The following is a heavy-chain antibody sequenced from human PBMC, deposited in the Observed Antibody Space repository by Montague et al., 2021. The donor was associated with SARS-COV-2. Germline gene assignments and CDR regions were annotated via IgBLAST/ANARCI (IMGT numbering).Heavy chain of an antibody. Sequence: SXTLSLTCAVYGGSFSGYYWNWIRQPPGKGLEWIGEINHSGSANYNPSLKRRVTIPVDTSKNQFSLKLNSVTAADTAVYYCARLGEGVVTAPILGVGPYYSYFYMDVWGKGATVTVSS. D-gene: IGHD2-2*02. CDR1: GGSFSGYY. CDR2: INHSGSA. J-gene: IGHJ6*03. CDR3: ARLGEGVVTAPILGVGPYYSYFYMDV. V-gene: IGHV4-34*01.